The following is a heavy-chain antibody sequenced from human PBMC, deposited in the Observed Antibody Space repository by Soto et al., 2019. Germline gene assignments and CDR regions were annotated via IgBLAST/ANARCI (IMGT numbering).Heavy chain of an antibody. V-gene: IGHV1-2*02. CDR3: ARPPGYSSSWSTREYGMDV. CDR1: GYTFTGYY. D-gene: IGHD6-13*01. J-gene: IGHJ6*02. CDR2: INPNSGGT. Sequence: AASVKVSCKASGYTFTGYYMHWVRQAPGQGLEWMGWINPNSGGTNYAQKFQGRVTMTRDTSISTAYMELSRLRSDDTAVYYCARPPGYSSSWSTREYGMDVWGQGTTVTVSS.